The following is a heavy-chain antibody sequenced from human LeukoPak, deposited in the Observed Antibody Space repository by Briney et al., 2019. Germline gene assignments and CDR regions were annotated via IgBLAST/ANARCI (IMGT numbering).Heavy chain of an antibody. V-gene: IGHV3-7*04. CDR3: TRVGYIDEGIDY. J-gene: IGHJ4*02. CDR2: IKQDGSKK. Sequence: GGSLRLSCVASGFPFSSYWMTWVRQAPGKGLEWVANIKQDGSKKSYVDSVKGRFTISRDNAKNSLYPQMNSLRAEDTAIYYCTRVGYIDEGIDYWGQGTLVTVSS. CDR1: GFPFSSYW. D-gene: IGHD5-24*01.